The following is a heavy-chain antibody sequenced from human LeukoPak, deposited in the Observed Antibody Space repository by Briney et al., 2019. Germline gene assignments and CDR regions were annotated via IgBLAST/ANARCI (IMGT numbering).Heavy chain of an antibody. CDR2: ISWDGGGT. V-gene: IGHV3-43*01. J-gene: IGHJ6*03. CDR3: ARQKGIAVAGVYYYYMDV. D-gene: IGHD6-19*01. CDR1: GFTFDDYT. Sequence: GGSLRLSCAASGFTFDDYTMHWVRQAPGKGLEWVSLISWDGGGTYNADSVKGRFTISRDNSKNSLYLQMNSLRTEDTALYYCARQKGIAVAGVYYYYMDVWGKGTTVTVSS.